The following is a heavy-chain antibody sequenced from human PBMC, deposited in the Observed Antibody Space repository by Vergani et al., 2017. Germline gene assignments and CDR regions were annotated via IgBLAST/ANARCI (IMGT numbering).Heavy chain of an antibody. CDR3: ARDRAPYYGMDV. CDR1: GGSISSYY. V-gene: IGHV4-59*01. D-gene: IGHD3-10*01. J-gene: IGHJ6*02. Sequence: QVQLQESGPGLVKPPETLSLTCTVSGGSISSYYWSWIRQPPGKGLEWIGYIYYSGSTNYNPSLKSRVTISVDTSKNQFSLKLSSVTAADTAGYYCARDRAPYYGMDVWGQGTTVTVSS. CDR2: IYYSGST.